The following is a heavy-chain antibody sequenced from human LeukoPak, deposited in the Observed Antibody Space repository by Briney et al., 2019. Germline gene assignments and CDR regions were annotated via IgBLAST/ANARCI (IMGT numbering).Heavy chain of an antibody. CDR3: TRMTTGHDY. J-gene: IGHJ4*02. Sequence: PSETLSLTCAVSGVSFDDHYWSWVRQTPGKGLERIGEINHSGYTNDSPSLKSRVTLSIDTSRKQFSLNLRSVTVADAGIYYCTRMTTGHDYWGQGTLVTVSS. V-gene: IGHV4-34*01. D-gene: IGHD4-11*01. CDR1: GVSFDDHY. CDR2: INHSGYT.